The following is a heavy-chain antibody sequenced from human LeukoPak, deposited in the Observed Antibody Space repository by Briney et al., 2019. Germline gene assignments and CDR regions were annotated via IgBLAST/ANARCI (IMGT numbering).Heavy chain of an antibody. CDR1: GGTISSYY. V-gene: IGHV4-59*01. CDR3: AREQKSGSYRDFDY. D-gene: IGHD1-26*01. CDR2: IYYSGSA. Sequence: AETLSLTCTVSGGTISSYYWSWIRQAPGEGLEWIGYIYYSGSANYTHSLKSRLTISLDTSKNKFSLKLSSVTAADTAVYYCAREQKSGSYRDFDYWGQGTLVTVSS. J-gene: IGHJ4*02.